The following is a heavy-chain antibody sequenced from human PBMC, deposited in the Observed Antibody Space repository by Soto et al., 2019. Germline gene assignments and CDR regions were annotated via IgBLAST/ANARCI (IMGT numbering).Heavy chain of an antibody. Sequence: GGSLRLSCAASGFTFSSYAMSWVRQAPGKGLVWVSAISGSGGSTYYADSVKGRFTISRDNSKNTLYLQMNSLRAEDTAVYYCAKDEPIVVVPAAMEPQRPVTTGFGYWGQGTLVTVSS. J-gene: IGHJ4*02. CDR1: GFTFSSYA. V-gene: IGHV3-23*01. CDR3: AKDEPIVVVPAAMEPQRPVTTGFGY. D-gene: IGHD2-2*01. CDR2: ISGSGGST.